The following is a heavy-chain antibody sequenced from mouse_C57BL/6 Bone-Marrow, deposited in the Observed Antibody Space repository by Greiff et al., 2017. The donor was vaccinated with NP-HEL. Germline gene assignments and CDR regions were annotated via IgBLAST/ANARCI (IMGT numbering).Heavy chain of an antibody. D-gene: IGHD2-14*01. Sequence: EVKVVESGGGLVKPGGSLKLSCAASGFTFSRYAMSWVRQTPEKRLEWVATISSGGHFTYYPDNVKGRFTIYRDNVKSTMYLQISSLGSEDTAMYHCTRQHKYDDVTLCYFDCWGQGTTLTVSS. CDR3: TRQHKYDDVTLCYFDC. CDR1: GFTFSRYA. J-gene: IGHJ2*01. CDR2: ISSGGHFT. V-gene: IGHV5-9-3*01.